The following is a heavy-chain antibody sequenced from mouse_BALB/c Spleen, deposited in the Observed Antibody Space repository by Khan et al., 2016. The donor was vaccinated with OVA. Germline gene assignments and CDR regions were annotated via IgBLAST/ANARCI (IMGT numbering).Heavy chain of an antibody. D-gene: IGHD1-1*01. CDR2: VSPGSGSP. Sequence: DLVKPGASVKLSCKASGYTFTSYWINWIKQRPGQGLEWIGRVSPGSGSPYYNEIFKGKATVTVDKSSSTAYIQLNSLSSEDSAVYFCTCSSDCGNSLDAMDYWGHGTSVTVSS. J-gene: IGHJ4*01. CDR1: GYTFTSYW. CDR3: TCSSDCGNSLDAMDY. V-gene: IGHV1S41*01.